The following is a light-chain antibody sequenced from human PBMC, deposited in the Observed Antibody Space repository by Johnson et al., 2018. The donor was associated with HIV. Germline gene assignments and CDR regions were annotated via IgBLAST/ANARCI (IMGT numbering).Light chain of an antibody. Sequence: SVLTQPPSASGTPGQRVTISCSGSSSNIGSYTVNWYQQLPGTAPKLLIYRNNQRPSGVPDRFSGSKSGTSASLAISGLQVDDEADYYCAAWDDSLNGPVFGTGTEVAVL. CDR1: SSNIGSYT. CDR2: RNN. CDR3: AAWDDSLNGPV. V-gene: IGLV1-44*01. J-gene: IGLJ1*01.